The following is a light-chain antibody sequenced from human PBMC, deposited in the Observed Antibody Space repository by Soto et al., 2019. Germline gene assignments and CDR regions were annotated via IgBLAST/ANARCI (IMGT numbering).Light chain of an antibody. CDR3: QQYNSYSQT. CDR2: GAS. CDR1: QSVSSSY. J-gene: IGKJ1*01. Sequence: EIVFTQSPGTLSLSPGERATLSCRASQSVSSSYLAWYQQKPGQAPRLLIYGASSRATGIPDRFSGSGSGTDFTLTISSLQPDDFATYYCQQYNSYSQTFGQGTKVDIK. V-gene: IGKV3-20*01.